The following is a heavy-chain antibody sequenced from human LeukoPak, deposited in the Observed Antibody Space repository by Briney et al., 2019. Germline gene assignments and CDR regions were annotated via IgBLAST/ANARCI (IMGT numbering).Heavy chain of an antibody. CDR1: GYSFTSYL. CDR3: PRHRSGWFTSGYYYYGMDV. CDR2: IDPSDSYT. D-gene: IGHD6-19*01. Sequence: GESMKISCKASGYSFTSYLISWGRQMPGKGLEWMGRIDPSDSYTNYSPSFQGHVTISADKSISTAYLQWSSLKASDTAMYYCPRHRSGWFTSGYYYYGMDVWGQGTTVTVSS. J-gene: IGHJ6*02. V-gene: IGHV5-10-1*01.